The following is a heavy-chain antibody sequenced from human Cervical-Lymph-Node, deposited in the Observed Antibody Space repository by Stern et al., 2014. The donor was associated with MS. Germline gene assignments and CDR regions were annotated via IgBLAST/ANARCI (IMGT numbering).Heavy chain of an antibody. V-gene: IGHV1-69*01. D-gene: IGHD3-16*02. Sequence: QVQLVQSGAEVKKPGSSVKVSCKASGGTFSSYTIGWVRQAPGQGLEWMGGIIPMFGIANYAEKFQGRVTITADESTSTAYMDLSTRRSEDTAVYYCARATSDYIWGSYRYLDYWGQGTQVTVSS. CDR1: GGTFSSYT. CDR3: ARATSDYIWGSYRYLDY. J-gene: IGHJ4*02. CDR2: IIPMFGIA.